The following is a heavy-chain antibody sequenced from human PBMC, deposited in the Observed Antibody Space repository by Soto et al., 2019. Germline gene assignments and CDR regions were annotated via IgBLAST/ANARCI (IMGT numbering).Heavy chain of an antibody. J-gene: IGHJ6*02. CDR2: IFHTGNT. CDR3: ARILTTLTTSGLDV. V-gene: IGHV4-4*02. Sequence: QLQLQESGPGLVKPSGTLSLTCAVSGGSISSRNWWTWVRQTPGKGLEWIGEIFHTGNTKYNPSLQSRVTISLDQSNNHFSLRLSSVTAADTAVYYCARILTTLTTSGLDVWGQGTTVTVSS. D-gene: IGHD4-17*01. CDR1: GGSISSRNW.